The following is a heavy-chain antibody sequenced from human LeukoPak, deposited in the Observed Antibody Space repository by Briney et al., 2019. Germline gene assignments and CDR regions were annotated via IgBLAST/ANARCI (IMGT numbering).Heavy chain of an antibody. CDR3: ARENYYGSGSYYPNWFDP. V-gene: IGHV1-2*02. CDR2: INPNSGGT. J-gene: IGHJ5*02. Sequence: ASVKVSCTASGYTFTGYYMHWVRQAPGQGLEWMGWINPNSGGTNYAQKFQGRVTMTRDTSISTAYMELSRLRSDDTAVYYCARENYYGSGSYYPNWFDPWGQGTLVTVSS. D-gene: IGHD3-10*01. CDR1: GYTFTGYY.